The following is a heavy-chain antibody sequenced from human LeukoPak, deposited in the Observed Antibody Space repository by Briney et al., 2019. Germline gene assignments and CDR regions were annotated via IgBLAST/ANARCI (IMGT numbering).Heavy chain of an antibody. J-gene: IGHJ6*03. Sequence: SETLSLTCAVYGGSFSGYYWSWIRQPPGKGLEWIGEINHSGSTNYNPSLKSRVTISVDTSKNQFSLKLSSVTAADTAVYYCARLGRLYYYGSGSRYMDVWGKGTTVTIS. D-gene: IGHD3-10*01. CDR1: GGSFSGYY. CDR2: INHSGST. CDR3: ARLGRLYYYGSGSRYMDV. V-gene: IGHV4-34*01.